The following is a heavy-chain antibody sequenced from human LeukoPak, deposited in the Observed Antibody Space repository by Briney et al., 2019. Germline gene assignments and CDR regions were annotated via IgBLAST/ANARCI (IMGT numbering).Heavy chain of an antibody. CDR3: ARDHPVVRNAFDI. CDR2: IWYDGSNK. V-gene: IGHV3-33*08. D-gene: IGHD3-22*01. CDR1: GFTFSSYG. Sequence: GGSLRLSCAASGFTFSSYGMHWVRQAPGKGLEWVAVIWYDGSNKYYADSVEGRFTISRDNSKNTLYLQMNSLRAEDTAVYYCARDHPVVRNAFDIWGQGTMVTVSS. J-gene: IGHJ3*02.